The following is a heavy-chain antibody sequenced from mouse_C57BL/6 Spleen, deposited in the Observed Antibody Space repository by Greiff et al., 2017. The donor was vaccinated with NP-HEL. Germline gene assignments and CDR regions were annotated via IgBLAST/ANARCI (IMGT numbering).Heavy chain of an antibody. J-gene: IGHJ4*01. V-gene: IGHV1-54*01. Sequence: QVQLQQSGAELVRPGTSVKVSCKASGYAFTNYLIEWVKQRPGQGLEWIGVINPGSGGTNYNEKFKGKATLTADKSSSTAYMQLSSLTSEDSAVYFCARSRSDYAMDYWGQGTSVTVSS. CDR1: GYAFTNYL. CDR2: INPGSGGT. D-gene: IGHD1-1*01. CDR3: ARSRSDYAMDY.